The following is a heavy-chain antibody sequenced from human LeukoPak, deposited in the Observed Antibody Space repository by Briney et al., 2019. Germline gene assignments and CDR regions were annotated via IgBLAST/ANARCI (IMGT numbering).Heavy chain of an antibody. D-gene: IGHD6-13*01. CDR3: ARESVKQQLVRPFDP. Sequence: SETLSLTCTVSGGSISSSSYYGGWIRQPPGKGREWIGSIYYSGSTYYNPSLKSRVTISVDTSKNQFSLKLSSVTAADTAVYYCARESVKQQLVRPFDPWGQGTLVTVSS. J-gene: IGHJ5*02. CDR2: IYYSGST. CDR1: GGSISSSSYY. V-gene: IGHV4-39*07.